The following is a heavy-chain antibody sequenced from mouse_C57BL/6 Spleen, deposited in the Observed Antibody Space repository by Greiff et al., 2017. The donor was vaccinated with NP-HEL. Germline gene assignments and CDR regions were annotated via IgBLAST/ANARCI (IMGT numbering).Heavy chain of an antibody. D-gene: IGHD2-2*01. J-gene: IGHJ3*01. Sequence: EVQLQQSGAELVRPGASVKLSCTASGFNIKDDYMHWVKQRPEQGLEWIGWIDPENGETEYASKFQGKATITADTSSHTADLQLRSLTSEDTAVYYCTSYGYDLAYWGQGTLVTVAA. CDR3: TSYGYDLAY. V-gene: IGHV14-4*01. CDR2: IDPENGET. CDR1: GFNIKDDY.